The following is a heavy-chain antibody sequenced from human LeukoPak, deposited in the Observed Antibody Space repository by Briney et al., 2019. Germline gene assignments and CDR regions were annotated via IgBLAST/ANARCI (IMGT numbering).Heavy chain of an antibody. CDR1: GFTFSSYW. CDR2: INSDGSST. V-gene: IGHV3-74*01. D-gene: IGHD6-19*01. Sequence: LAGGSLRLSCAASGFTFSSYWMHWVRQAPGKGLVWVSRINSDGSSTTYADSVKGRFTISRDNSKNTLYLQMNSLRTEDTAVYYCAKDWSYSGWAYYFDYWGQGTLVTVSS. CDR3: AKDWSYSGWAYYFDY. J-gene: IGHJ4*02.